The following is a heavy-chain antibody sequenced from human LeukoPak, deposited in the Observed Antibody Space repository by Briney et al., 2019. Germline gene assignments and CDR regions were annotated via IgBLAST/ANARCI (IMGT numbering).Heavy chain of an antibody. D-gene: IGHD6-13*01. CDR1: GGSISSGGYS. CDR2: IYHSGST. V-gene: IGHV4-30-2*01. CDR3: ARLGPADWFDP. J-gene: IGHJ5*02. Sequence: SETLSLTCAVSGGSISSGGYSWSWIRQPPGKGLEWIGYIYHSGSTYYNPSLKSRVTISVDRSKNQFSLKLSSVTAADTAVYYCARLGPADWFDPWGQGTLVTVSS.